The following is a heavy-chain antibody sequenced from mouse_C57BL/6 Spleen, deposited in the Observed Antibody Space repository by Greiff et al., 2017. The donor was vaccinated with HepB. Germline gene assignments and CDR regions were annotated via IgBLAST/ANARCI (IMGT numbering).Heavy chain of an antibody. Sequence: QVQLQQSGAELVRPGTSVKVSCKASGYAFTNYLIEWVKQRPGQGLEWIGVINPGSGGTNYNEKFKGKATLTADKSSSTAYMQLSILTSEDSAVYFCARGGYDYDGFAYWGQGTLVTVSA. D-gene: IGHD2-4*01. V-gene: IGHV1-54*01. J-gene: IGHJ3*01. CDR3: ARGGYDYDGFAY. CDR1: GYAFTNYL. CDR2: INPGSGGT.